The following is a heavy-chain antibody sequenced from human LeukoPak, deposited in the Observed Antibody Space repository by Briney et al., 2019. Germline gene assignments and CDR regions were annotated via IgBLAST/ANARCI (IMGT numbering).Heavy chain of an antibody. Sequence: ASVKVACKASGYTFTNHDISWVRQAPGQGLEWMGWISVYSGNTNYAQDFQGRVTMTTDTSTSTAYMELRSLRVDDTAACDCARHGRAVMNVWFDPWRQGTLVSVSS. V-gene: IGHV1-18*01. J-gene: IGHJ5*02. CDR2: ISVYSGNT. CDR3: ARHGRAVMNVWFDP. D-gene: IGHD1-26*01. CDR1: GYTFTNHD.